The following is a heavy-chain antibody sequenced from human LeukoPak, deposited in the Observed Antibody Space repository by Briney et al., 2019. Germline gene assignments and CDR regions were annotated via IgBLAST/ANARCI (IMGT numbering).Heavy chain of an antibody. Sequence: GGSLRLSCAASRFIFTNYWIHWVRQAPGKGLVWVSHVNNDGSATSYADSVKGRFTISRDNSKNTLYLQMNSLRAEDTAVYYCARGPYFDYWGQGTLVTVSS. CDR3: ARGPYFDY. CDR2: VNNDGSAT. V-gene: IGHV3-74*01. J-gene: IGHJ4*02. CDR1: RFIFTNYW.